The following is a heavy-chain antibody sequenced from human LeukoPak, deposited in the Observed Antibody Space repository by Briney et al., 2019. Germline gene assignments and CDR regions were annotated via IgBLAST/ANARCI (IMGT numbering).Heavy chain of an antibody. CDR3: AGDIVVVVAATNFFDY. J-gene: IGHJ4*02. CDR1: GYSISSGYY. V-gene: IGHV4-38-2*02. Sequence: SETLSLTCTVSGYSISSGYYWGWIRQPPGKGLEWIGSIYHSGSTYYNPSLKSRVTISVDTSKNQFSLKLSSVTAADTAVYYCAGDIVVVVAATNFFDYWGQGTLVTVSS. CDR2: IYHSGST. D-gene: IGHD2-15*01.